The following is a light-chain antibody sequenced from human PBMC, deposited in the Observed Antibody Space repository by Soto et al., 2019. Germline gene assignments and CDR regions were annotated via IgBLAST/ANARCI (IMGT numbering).Light chain of an antibody. CDR1: NSNIGNNY. J-gene: IGLJ3*02. CDR3: GTWDSSLSAWA. Sequence: QSVLTQPPSVSAAPGQKVTISCSGTNSNIGNNYVSWYQQLPRTAPKFLIYDNNNRPSGIPDRFSGSKSGTSATLGITGLQTGDEADYFCGTWDSSLSAWAFGGGTKLTVL. V-gene: IGLV1-51*01. CDR2: DNN.